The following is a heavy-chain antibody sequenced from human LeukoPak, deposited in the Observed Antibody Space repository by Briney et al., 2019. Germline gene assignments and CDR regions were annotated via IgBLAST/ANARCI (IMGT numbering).Heavy chain of an antibody. CDR1: GGSFSGYY. V-gene: IGHV4-34*01. Sequence: PLETLSLTCAVYGGSFSGYYWSWIRQPPGKGLEWIGEINHSGSTNYNPSPKSRVTISVDTSKNQFSLKLSSVTAADTAVYYCARGRAVAGTRYYYYGMDVWGKGTTVTVSS. J-gene: IGHJ6*04. D-gene: IGHD6-19*01. CDR3: ARGRAVAGTRYYYYGMDV. CDR2: INHSGST.